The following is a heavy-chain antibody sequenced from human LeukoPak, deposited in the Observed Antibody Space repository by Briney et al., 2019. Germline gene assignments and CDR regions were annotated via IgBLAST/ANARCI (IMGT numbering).Heavy chain of an antibody. CDR1: EHSFITYW. CDR2: IYPADSET. Sequence: GESLKISCKGSEHSFITYWIAWVRQMPGKGLEWVGVIYPADSETRYSPSFQGQVTISTDKSISTAYMQWRSLKASDTAIYYCARPSGDRLRFDYWGQGTLVTVSS. J-gene: IGHJ4*02. CDR3: ARPSGDRLRFDY. D-gene: IGHD3-16*01. V-gene: IGHV5-51*01.